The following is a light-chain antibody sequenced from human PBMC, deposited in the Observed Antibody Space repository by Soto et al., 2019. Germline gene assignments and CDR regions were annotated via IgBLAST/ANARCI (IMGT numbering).Light chain of an antibody. Sequence: DIPMTQSPSTLSASVGDRVTITCRASQSISNWLAWYQQKPGKAPKLLIYQASTLQSGVPSRFSGSGTGTEFTLTISTLRPDDVATYYCLLLRTFGQGTKVEIK. J-gene: IGKJ1*01. CDR2: QAS. CDR1: QSISNW. CDR3: LLLRT. V-gene: IGKV1-5*03.